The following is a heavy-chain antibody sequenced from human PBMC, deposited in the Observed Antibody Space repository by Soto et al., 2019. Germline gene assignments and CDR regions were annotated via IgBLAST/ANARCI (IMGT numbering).Heavy chain of an antibody. CDR3: ARMWYPWKTGRLDY. J-gene: IGHJ4*02. D-gene: IGHD2-15*01. CDR2: IYNSGSP. Sequence: QVQLQESGPGLVKPSGTLSLTCAVSGGSISSGDWWRWVRQPPGKGLEWIGEIYNSGSPNGNPSLELRISMSIHKSDNQFSLRLSSVTAADTAVYFCARMWYPWKTGRLDYWGQGTLATVSS. CDR1: GGSISSGDW. V-gene: IGHV4-4*02.